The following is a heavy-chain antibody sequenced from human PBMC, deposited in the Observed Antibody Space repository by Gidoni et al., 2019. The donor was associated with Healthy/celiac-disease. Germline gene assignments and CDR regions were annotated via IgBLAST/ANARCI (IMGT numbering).Heavy chain of an antibody. Sequence: QVQLQPSGPGLVKPSQPLSLTCAISRDSLSSNSAAWNWIRQSPSRGLAWRGRTYYRSKWYNDYAVSVKSRITINPDTTKNQFSLQLNSVTPEDTAVYYCARDPHYGDDGIGMDVWGQGTTVTVSS. CDR1: RDSLSSNSAA. J-gene: IGHJ6*02. CDR2: TYYRSKWYN. D-gene: IGHD4-17*01. CDR3: ARDPHYGDDGIGMDV. V-gene: IGHV6-1*01.